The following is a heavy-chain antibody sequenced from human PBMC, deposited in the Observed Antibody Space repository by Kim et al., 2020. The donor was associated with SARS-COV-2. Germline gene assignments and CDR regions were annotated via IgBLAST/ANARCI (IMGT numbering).Heavy chain of an antibody. CDR2: ISGDGGLT. J-gene: IGHJ4*02. CDR1: GFTFDAFA. Sequence: GGSLRLSCAASGFTFDAFAMHWVRQPPGKGLEWVSLISGDGGLTYYADSVRGRFTTSRDNSKNSLYLQMSSLRTEDTALYYCAKDTRWAVVSGNYFDYWGQGSLVTVSS. CDR3: AKDTRWAVVSGNYFDY. D-gene: IGHD2-21*01. V-gene: IGHV3-43*02.